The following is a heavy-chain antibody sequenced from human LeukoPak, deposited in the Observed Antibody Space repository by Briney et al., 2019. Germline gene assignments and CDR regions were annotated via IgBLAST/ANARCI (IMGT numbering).Heavy chain of an antibody. V-gene: IGHV1-8*01. Sequence: ASVKVSCKASGYTFTSYDINWVRRATGRGLEWMGWMNPNSGNAGYAQKFQGRVTMTRNTSISTAYMELSSLRSEDTAVYYCARGHITMVRGVRIRNWFDPWGQGTLVTVSS. CDR1: GYTFTSYD. CDR3: ARGHITMVRGVRIRNWFDP. CDR2: MNPNSGNA. D-gene: IGHD3-10*01. J-gene: IGHJ5*02.